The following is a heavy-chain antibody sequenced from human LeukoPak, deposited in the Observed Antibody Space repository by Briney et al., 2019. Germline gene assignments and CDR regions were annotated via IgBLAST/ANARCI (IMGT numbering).Heavy chain of an antibody. CDR1: GFTFSSYW. Sequence: GGSLRLSCAASGFTFSSYWMSWVRQAPGKGLEWVANIKQDGSEKYYVDSVKGRFTISRDNAKNSLYLQMNSLRAEDTAVYYCARDSVYYYDSSGDYWGQGTLVTVSS. V-gene: IGHV3-7*01. CDR2: IKQDGSEK. J-gene: IGHJ4*02. CDR3: ARDSVYYYDSSGDY. D-gene: IGHD3-22*01.